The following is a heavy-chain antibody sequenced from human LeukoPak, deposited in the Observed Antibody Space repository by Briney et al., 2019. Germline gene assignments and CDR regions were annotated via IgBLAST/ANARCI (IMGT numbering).Heavy chain of an antibody. D-gene: IGHD6-19*01. CDR3: ARGKSEWLVLSGEFDI. V-gene: IGHV3-21*01. J-gene: IGHJ3*02. CDR1: GFTFSSYS. Sequence: GGSLRLSCAASGFTFSSYSMNWVRQAPGKGLEWVSSISSSSSYIYYADSVKGRFTISRDNAKNSLYLQMNSLRAEDTAVYYCARGKSEWLVLSGEFDIWGQGTMVTVSS. CDR2: ISSSSSYI.